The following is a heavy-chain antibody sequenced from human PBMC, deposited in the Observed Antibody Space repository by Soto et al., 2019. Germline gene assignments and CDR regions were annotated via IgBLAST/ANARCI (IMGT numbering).Heavy chain of an antibody. CDR1: GDSVSSSSAS. Sequence: SQTLSLTCVISGDSVSSSSASWNWIRQSPSRGLEWLGRTYYRSRWNYDYAVSVKSRISFNPDTSRNKFSLQLNSVTPEDTALYFCARENPVLSGSPPDFWGQGTLVTVSS. J-gene: IGHJ4*02. V-gene: IGHV6-1*01. D-gene: IGHD1-26*01. CDR3: ARENPVLSGSPPDF. CDR2: TYYRSRWNY.